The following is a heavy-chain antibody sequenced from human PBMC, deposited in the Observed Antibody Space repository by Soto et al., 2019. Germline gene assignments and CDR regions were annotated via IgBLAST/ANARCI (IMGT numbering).Heavy chain of an antibody. V-gene: IGHV5-51*01. CDR2: IYPGDSDT. J-gene: IGHJ4*02. D-gene: IGHD3-3*02. Sequence: PGESLKISCKASGYSFTNFWIGWVRQMPGKGLERMGIIYPGDSDTRYSPSFQGQVTISVDWSITTAYLQWSSLQASDTAVYYCARGLTSVSNPYHFDYWGQGTLVTVSS. CDR3: ARGLTSVSNPYHFDY. CDR1: GYSFTNFW.